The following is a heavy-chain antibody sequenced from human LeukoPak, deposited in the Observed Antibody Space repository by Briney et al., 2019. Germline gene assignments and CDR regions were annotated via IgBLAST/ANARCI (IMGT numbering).Heavy chain of an antibody. CDR3: ASGISSWSQDFDY. CDR1: GYTFTSYG. V-gene: IGHV1-18*01. J-gene: IGHJ4*02. CDR2: TSPYNGNT. Sequence: ASVKVSCKASGYTFTSYGISWVRQAPGQGLEWMGWTSPYNGNTHYRQRFQGRVTMTTDTSTSTAYMELRSLTSDDTAVYYCASGISSWSQDFDYWGQGTLVTVSS. D-gene: IGHD6-13*01.